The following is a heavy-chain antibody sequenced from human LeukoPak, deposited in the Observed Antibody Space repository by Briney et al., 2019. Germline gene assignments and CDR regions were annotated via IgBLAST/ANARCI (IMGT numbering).Heavy chain of an antibody. Sequence: PGGSLRLSCTASGFTVSTNYVSWVRQAPGNGLEWVSTIYRGGSTYYADSVKGRFTISRDNSKNTVYLQINTLRVEDTAVYYCARGGLETALKYFLDYWGQGTLITVSS. CDR3: ARGGLETALKYFLDY. CDR2: IYRGGST. D-gene: IGHD1-1*01. J-gene: IGHJ4*02. V-gene: IGHV3-66*01. CDR1: GFTVSTNY.